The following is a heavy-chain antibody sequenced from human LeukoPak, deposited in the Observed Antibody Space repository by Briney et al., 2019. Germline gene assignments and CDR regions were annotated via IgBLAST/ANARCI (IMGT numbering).Heavy chain of an antibody. CDR1: GYSFTTYW. J-gene: IGHJ3*02. CDR3: ARGRDDGSGYYDDAFDI. V-gene: IGHV5-51*01. CDR2: IYPGDSDT. Sequence: GESLKISCEGYGYSFTTYWIGWVRQMPGKGLEWMGIIYPGDSDTRYSPSFQGQVTISADKSISTAYLQWSSLKASDTAMYYCARGRDDGSGYYDDAFDIWGQGTMVTVSS. D-gene: IGHD3-22*01.